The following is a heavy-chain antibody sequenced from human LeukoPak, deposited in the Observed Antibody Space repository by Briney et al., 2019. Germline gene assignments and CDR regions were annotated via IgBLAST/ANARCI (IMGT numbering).Heavy chain of an antibody. CDR1: GFTFSDYS. V-gene: IGHV3-7*01. Sequence: GGSLRLSCAASGFTFSDYSMNWVRQAPGKGLEWVANIKQDGSEKYYVDSVKGRFTISRDNAKNSLCLQMNSLRAEDTAVYYCARGAYSNYALYYYYYYYMDVWGRGTTVTVSS. CDR2: IKQDGSEK. D-gene: IGHD4-11*01. J-gene: IGHJ6*03. CDR3: ARGAYSNYALYYYYYYYMDV.